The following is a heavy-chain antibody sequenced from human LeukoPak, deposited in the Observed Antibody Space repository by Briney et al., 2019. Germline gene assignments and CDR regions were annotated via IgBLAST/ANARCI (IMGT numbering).Heavy chain of an antibody. D-gene: IGHD3-3*01. CDR1: GGSISSYY. CDR2: IYTGGNT. V-gene: IGHV4-4*07. CDR3: ARDRVTIFGVVTIGSFDY. Sequence: SETLSLTCTVSGGSISSYYWTWIRQPAGKGLEWIGRIYTGGNTNYNPSLKSRVTMSVDTSKNQLSLRLSSVTAADTAVYYCARDRVTIFGVVTIGSFDYWGQGTLVTVSS. J-gene: IGHJ4*02.